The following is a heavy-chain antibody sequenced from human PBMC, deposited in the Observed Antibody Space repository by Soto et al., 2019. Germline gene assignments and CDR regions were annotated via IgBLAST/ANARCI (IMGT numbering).Heavy chain of an antibody. D-gene: IGHD3-16*01. CDR1: GFTFSSYA. V-gene: IGHV3-23*01. CDR3: AKDSGRRVGSYDYYYGMDV. Sequence: GGSLRLSCATSGFTFSSYAMSWVRQAPGKGLEWVSAISGSGGSTYYADSVKGRFTISRDNSKNTLYLQMNSLRAEDTAVYYCAKDSGRRVGSYDYYYGMDVWGQGTTVTVSS. J-gene: IGHJ6*02. CDR2: ISGSGGST.